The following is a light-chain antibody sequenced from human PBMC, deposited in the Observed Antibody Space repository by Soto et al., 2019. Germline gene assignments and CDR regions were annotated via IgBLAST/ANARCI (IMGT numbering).Light chain of an antibody. Sequence: QLVLTQSPSASASLGASVKLTCTLSSGHRSYAIAWHQQQPEKGPRYLMKLNSDGSHTRGDGIPDRFSGSSSGAERYLTISSLQAEYDAEYYCQTWGTGLYVVFGGGTKVTVL. V-gene: IGLV4-69*01. J-gene: IGLJ2*01. CDR2: LNSDGSH. CDR1: SGHRSYA. CDR3: QTWGTGLYVV.